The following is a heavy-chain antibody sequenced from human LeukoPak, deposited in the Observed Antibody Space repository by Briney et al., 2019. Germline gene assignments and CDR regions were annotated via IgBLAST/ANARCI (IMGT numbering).Heavy chain of an antibody. CDR3: ARYSSEEPYHFDY. V-gene: IGHV4-59*12. J-gene: IGHJ4*02. CDR2: IYHSGST. D-gene: IGHD4-11*01. Sequence: SETLSLTCAVSGXSISSYYWSWIRQPPGKGLEWIGYIYHSGSTIYNPSLKSRVAISVDTSKNQFSLKLSSVTAADTAVYYCARYSSEEPYHFDYWGQGTVVTVSS. CDR1: GXSISSYY.